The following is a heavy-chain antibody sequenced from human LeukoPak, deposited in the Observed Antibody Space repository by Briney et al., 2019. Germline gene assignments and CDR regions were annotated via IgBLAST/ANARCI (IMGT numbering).Heavy chain of an antibody. CDR1: GFTFSNYN. Sequence: PGGSLRLSCAASGFTFSNYNMNWVRQAPGKGLEWVSYISSRGSYTYYADSVKGRFTISRDNAKNSLYLQMNSLRAEDTAVYYCARIDAFNIWGQGTMVTVPS. CDR2: ISSRGSYT. J-gene: IGHJ3*02. V-gene: IGHV3-21*06. CDR3: ARIDAFNI.